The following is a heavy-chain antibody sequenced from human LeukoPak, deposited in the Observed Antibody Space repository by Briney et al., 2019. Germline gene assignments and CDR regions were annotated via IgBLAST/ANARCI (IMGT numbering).Heavy chain of an antibody. V-gene: IGHV4-31*03. CDR2: IYYSGST. J-gene: IGHJ6*03. D-gene: IGHD3-16*01. CDR1: GGSISSGTYY. Sequence: PSETLSLTCTVSGGSISSGTYYWSWIRLHPGKGLEWIGYIYYSGSTYYNPSLKSRVTISVDTSKNQFSLKLSSVTAADTAVYYCARESVGWGSYYYYMDVWGKGTTVTVSS. CDR3: ARESVGWGSYYYYMDV.